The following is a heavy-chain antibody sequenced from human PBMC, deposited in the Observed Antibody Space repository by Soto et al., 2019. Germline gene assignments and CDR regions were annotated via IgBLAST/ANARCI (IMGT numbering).Heavy chain of an antibody. CDR2: IIPIFGTA. V-gene: IGHV1-69*13. J-gene: IGHJ6*02. CDR1: GGTFSSYA. Sequence: ASVKVSCKASGGTFSSYAISWVRQAPGQGLEWMGGIIPIFGTANYAQKFQGRVTITADESTSTAYMELSSLRSEDTAVYYCARYQGIAAAGMDYYYGMDVWGQGTTVTVSS. D-gene: IGHD6-13*01. CDR3: ARYQGIAAAGMDYYYGMDV.